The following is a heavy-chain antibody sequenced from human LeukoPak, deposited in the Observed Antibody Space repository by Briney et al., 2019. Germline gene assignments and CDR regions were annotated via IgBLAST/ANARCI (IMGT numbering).Heavy chain of an antibody. CDR2: MNPNSGNT. D-gene: IGHD1-26*01. J-gene: IGHJ6*02. CDR3: ARMGGSYFYYYYGMEV. V-gene: IGHV1-8*01. Sequence: GASVKVSCKASGYTFTSYDINWVRRATGQGLEWMGWMNPNSGNTGYAQKFQGRVTMTRSTSISTAYMELSSLRSEDTAVYYCARMGGSYFYYYYGMEVWGQGTTVTVSS. CDR1: GYTFTSYD.